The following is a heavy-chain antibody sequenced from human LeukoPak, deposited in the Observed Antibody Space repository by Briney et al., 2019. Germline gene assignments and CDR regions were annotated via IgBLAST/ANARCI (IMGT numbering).Heavy chain of an antibody. CDR2: IKEDGSEK. D-gene: IGHD1-26*01. J-gene: IGHJ4*02. Sequence: GGSLRLSCAASGFSFSGYWMTWVRQAPGKGLEWVANIKEDGSEKYYADFVEGRFTISRDNAKNSLDLQMNSLRAEDTAVYYCAGRGSTDYWGQGTLVTVSS. V-gene: IGHV3-7*03. CDR1: GFSFSGYW. CDR3: AGRGSTDY.